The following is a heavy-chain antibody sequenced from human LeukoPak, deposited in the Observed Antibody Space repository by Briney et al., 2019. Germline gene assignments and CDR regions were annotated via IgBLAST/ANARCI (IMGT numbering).Heavy chain of an antibody. CDR2: ISGSGGST. D-gene: IGHD4-17*01. V-gene: IGHV3-23*01. Sequence: GGSLRLSCAASGFTFSIHAMTWVRQAPGKGLEWVSSISGSGGSTYYADSVKGRFTISRDNSKNTLYLQMNSLKTEDTAVYYCTTILFDYGDYFDYWGQGTLVTVSS. CDR3: TTILFDYGDYFDY. CDR1: GFTFSIHA. J-gene: IGHJ4*02.